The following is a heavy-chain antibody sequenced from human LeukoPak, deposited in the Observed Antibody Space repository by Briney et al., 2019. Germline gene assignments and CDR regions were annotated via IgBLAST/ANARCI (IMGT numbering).Heavy chain of an antibody. CDR1: GGSFSGYY. J-gene: IGHJ3*02. D-gene: IGHD2-2*01. Sequence: PSETLSLTCAVYGGSFSGYYWSWIRQPPGKGLEWIGEINHSGSTNYNPSLKSRVTISVDTSKNQFSLKLSSVTAADTAVYYCARHFDGNEGLDIVVVPAAIAFDIWGQGTMVTVSS. V-gene: IGHV4-34*01. CDR2: INHSGST. CDR3: ARHFDGNEGLDIVVVPAAIAFDI.